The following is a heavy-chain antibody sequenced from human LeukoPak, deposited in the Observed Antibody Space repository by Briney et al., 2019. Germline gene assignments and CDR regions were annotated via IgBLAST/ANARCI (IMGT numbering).Heavy chain of an antibody. D-gene: IGHD6-25*01. CDR3: ARGAAYYYYYYMDV. J-gene: IGHJ6*03. V-gene: IGHV4-31*03. CDR1: GGSISSGGYY. Sequence: SETLSLTCTVSGGSISSGGYYWSWIRQHPGKSLEWIGYIYYSGSTYYNPSLKSRVTISVDTSKNQFSLKLSSVTAADTAVYYCARGAAYYYYYYMDVWGKGTTVTVSS. CDR2: IYYSGST.